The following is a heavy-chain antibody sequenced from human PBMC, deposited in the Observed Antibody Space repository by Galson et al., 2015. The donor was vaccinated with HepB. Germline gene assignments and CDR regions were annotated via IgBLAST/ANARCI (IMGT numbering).Heavy chain of an antibody. CDR1: GFTFSSYG. J-gene: IGHJ5*02. D-gene: IGHD2-2*01. V-gene: IGHV3-33*01. CDR2: IWYDGSNK. CDR3: ARDHHCSSTSCSNWFDP. Sequence: SLRLSCAASGFTFSSYGMHWVRQAPGKGLEWVAVIWYDGSNKYYADSVKGRFTISRDNSRNTLYLQMNSLRAEDTAVYYCARDHHCSSTSCSNWFDPWGQGTLVTVSS.